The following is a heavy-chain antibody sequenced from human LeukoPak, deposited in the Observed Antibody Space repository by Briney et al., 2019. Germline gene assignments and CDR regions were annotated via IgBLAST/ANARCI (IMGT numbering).Heavy chain of an antibody. Sequence: GGSLRLSCAASGFTFSSYGMHWVRQAPGKGLEWVAFIRYDGSNKYYADSVKGRFTISRDNSKNTLYLQMNSLRAEDTAVYYCAKDPSLVRRIAVAGPLEYWGQGTLVTVSS. D-gene: IGHD6-19*01. J-gene: IGHJ4*02. CDR3: AKDPSLVRRIAVAGPLEY. CDR2: IRYDGSNK. V-gene: IGHV3-30*02. CDR1: GFTFSSYG.